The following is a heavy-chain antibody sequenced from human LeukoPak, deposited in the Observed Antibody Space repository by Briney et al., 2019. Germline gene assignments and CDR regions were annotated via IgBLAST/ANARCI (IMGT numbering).Heavy chain of an antibody. V-gene: IGHV4-4*07. CDR2: IHTSGST. CDR1: GGSISSYY. J-gene: IGHJ2*01. D-gene: IGHD3-10*01. Sequence: KTSETLSLTCTVSGGSISSYYWSWIRQPAGKGLEWIGRIHTSGSTNYNPSLKSRVTMSVDTSNNQFSLKLSSVTAADTAVYYCARDLYIYYGSGSYYPNWYFDLWGRGTLVTVSS. CDR3: ARDLYIYYGSGSYYPNWYFDL.